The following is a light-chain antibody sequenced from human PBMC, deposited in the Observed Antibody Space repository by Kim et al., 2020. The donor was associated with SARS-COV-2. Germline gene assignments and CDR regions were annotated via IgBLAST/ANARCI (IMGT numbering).Light chain of an antibody. J-gene: IGKJ1*01. CDR3: QQYHTHST. CDR2: KTS. CDR1: QNVNIW. Sequence: ASVGDTVTITGRASQNVNIWLAWYQQKPGQVPKLLIHKTSGLQRGVPSRFSGGGSGTDFTLTIRSLQPDDFATYYCQQYHTHSTFGQGTKVDIK. V-gene: IGKV1-5*03.